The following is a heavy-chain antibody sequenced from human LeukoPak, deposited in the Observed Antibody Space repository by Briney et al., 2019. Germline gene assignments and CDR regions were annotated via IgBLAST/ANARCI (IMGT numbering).Heavy chain of an antibody. CDR2: INPSGGST. V-gene: IGHV1-46*01. CDR3: ARTRRGCCSSTSCSNWFDP. Sequence: ASVKVSCKASGYTFTSYYMHWVRQAPGQGLEWMGIINPSGGSTSYAQKFQGRVTMTRDTSTSTVYMELSSLRSEDTAVYYCARTRRGCCSSTSCSNWFDPWGQGTLVTVSS. J-gene: IGHJ5*02. CDR1: GYTFTSYY. D-gene: IGHD2-2*01.